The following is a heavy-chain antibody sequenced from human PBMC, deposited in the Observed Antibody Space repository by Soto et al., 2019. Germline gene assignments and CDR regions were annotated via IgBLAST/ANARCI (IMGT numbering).Heavy chain of an antibody. J-gene: IGHJ6*02. CDR2: ISYDGSNK. CDR3: AKVRQPLSNGYYGMDV. CDR1: GFTFSSYG. D-gene: IGHD6-13*01. V-gene: IGHV3-30*18. Sequence: GGSLRLSCAASGFTFSSYGMHWVRQAPGKGLEWVAVISYDGSNKYYADSVKGRFTISRDNSKNTLYLQMNSLRAEDTAVYYCAKVRQPLSNGYYGMDVWGQGTTVTVSS.